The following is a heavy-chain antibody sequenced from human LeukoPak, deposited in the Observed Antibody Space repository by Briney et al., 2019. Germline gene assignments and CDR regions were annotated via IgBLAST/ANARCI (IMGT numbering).Heavy chain of an antibody. CDR3: ARDVGGPFDY. D-gene: IGHD3-10*01. V-gene: IGHV3-74*01. J-gene: IGHJ4*02. CDR2: INTDGSTT. Sequence: GGSLRLSCADPGFTFSSYWMHWVRQAPGKGLVWVSRINTDGSTTSYADSVKGRFTISRDNAKNTLYLQMNSLRAEDTAVYYCARDVGGPFDYWGQGTLVTVSS. CDR1: GFTFSSYW.